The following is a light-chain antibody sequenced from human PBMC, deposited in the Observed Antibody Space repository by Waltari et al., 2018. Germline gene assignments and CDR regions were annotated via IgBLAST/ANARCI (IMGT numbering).Light chain of an antibody. CDR2: DNN. V-gene: IGLV1-51*01. Sequence: QSVLTQPPSVSAAPGQRVPISCSGSSSHIGHNYVSWYQQLPGTAPKLLIYDNNERPSGIPDRFSGSKSGTSATLDITGLQTGDEADYYCGTRDTGLSAWVFGGGTKVTVL. CDR3: GTRDTGLSAWV. CDR1: SSHIGHNY. J-gene: IGLJ2*01.